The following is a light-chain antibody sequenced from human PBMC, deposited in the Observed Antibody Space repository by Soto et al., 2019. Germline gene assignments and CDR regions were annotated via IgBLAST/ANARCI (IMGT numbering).Light chain of an antibody. J-gene: IGKJ1*01. Sequence: EIVLTQSPATLSLSPGERATLSCRASQSVSSYLAWYQQKPGQAPRLLIYDASNRATGIPARFSGSGSGTDFTLTIDRLEPEDFAMYYCQQHGSSPITFGQGTKVDIK. CDR3: QQHGSSPIT. CDR2: DAS. V-gene: IGKV3-11*01. CDR1: QSVSSY.